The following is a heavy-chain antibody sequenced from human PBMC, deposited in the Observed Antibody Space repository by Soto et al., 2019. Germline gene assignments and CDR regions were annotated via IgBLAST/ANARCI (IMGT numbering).Heavy chain of an antibody. CDR2: ITWNSGST. CDR1: GFTFDDYA. CDR3: AKAAYSSSKITDFDY. Sequence: DVQLVESGGGLVQPGRSLRLSCAASGFTFDDYAMHWVRQVPGKGLEWVSGITWNSGSTDYADSVKGRFTISRDNPKNSLYLQMNSLRTEDTAFYYCAKAAYSSSKITDFDYWGQGTLVTVSS. D-gene: IGHD3-22*01. J-gene: IGHJ4*02. V-gene: IGHV3-9*01.